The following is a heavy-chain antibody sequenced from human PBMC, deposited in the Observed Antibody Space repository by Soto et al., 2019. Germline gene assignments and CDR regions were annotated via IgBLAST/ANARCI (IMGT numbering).Heavy chain of an antibody. CDR1: GYTFTDYD. D-gene: IGHD4-17*01. CDR3: ARDEEEDYGDFFRL. Sequence: QVQLVQSGAELKKPGASVKVSCKTSGYTFTDYDINWVRLAPGLGLEWLGWMNTNSGTRGHAQKFQGRINMTRDASINTAYLELSGLTSEDAAIYFCARDEEEDYGDFFRLWGQGTLVAVSS. J-gene: IGHJ4*02. CDR2: MNTNSGTR. V-gene: IGHV1-8*02.